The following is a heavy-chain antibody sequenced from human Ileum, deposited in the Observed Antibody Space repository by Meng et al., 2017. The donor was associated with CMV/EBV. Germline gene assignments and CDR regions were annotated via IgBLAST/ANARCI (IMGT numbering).Heavy chain of an antibody. CDR3: AREGGGGIYRSVDP. D-gene: IGHD1-26*01. J-gene: IGHJ5*02. CDR1: GYTFINYH. V-gene: IGHV1-46*01. CDR2: INPGVGST. Sequence: KAYGYTFINYHMHWVRPAPGQGLEWMGLINPGVGSTTYAQKFQGRVTMTRDTSTSTVYMELSSLRSEDTAVYYCAREGGGGIYRSVDPWGQGTLVTVSS.